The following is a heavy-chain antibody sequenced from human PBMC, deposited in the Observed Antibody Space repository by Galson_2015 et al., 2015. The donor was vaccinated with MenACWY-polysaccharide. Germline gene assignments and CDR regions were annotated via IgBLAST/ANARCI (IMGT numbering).Heavy chain of an antibody. Sequence: ETLSLTCTVSGGSISSYYWSWIRQPPGKGLEWIGYIYYSGSTNYNPSLKSRVTISVDTSKNQFSLKLSSVTAADTAVYYCATQGVEYSSSSPFDYWGQGTLVTVSS. CDR2: IYYSGST. CDR1: GGSISSYY. D-gene: IGHD6-6*01. V-gene: IGHV4-59*08. J-gene: IGHJ4*02. CDR3: ATQGVEYSSSSPFDY.